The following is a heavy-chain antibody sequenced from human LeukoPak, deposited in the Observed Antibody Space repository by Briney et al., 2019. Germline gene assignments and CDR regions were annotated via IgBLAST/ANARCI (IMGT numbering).Heavy chain of an antibody. D-gene: IGHD2-2*01. V-gene: IGHV3-9*03. Sequence: AGGSLRLSCAASGFTFDDYAMHWVRHAPGKGLEWVSGISWNSGSIVYADSVKGRFTISRDNAKNSLYLQMNSLRAEDMTLYYCAKGSYCSSTSCYFDYWGQGTLVSVSS. CDR2: ISWNSGSI. CDR1: GFTFDDYA. CDR3: AKGSYCSSTSCYFDY. J-gene: IGHJ4*02.